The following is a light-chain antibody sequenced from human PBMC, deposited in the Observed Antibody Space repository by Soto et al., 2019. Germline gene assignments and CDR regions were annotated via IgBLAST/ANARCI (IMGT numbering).Light chain of an antibody. Sequence: IQITQSPSCLSASFGDRVTITCRASQDICSFLAWYQHKPGKVPTLLIYAASTLQSGVSSRFSGSGSGTDFTLTISSLQPDDFATYYCQQFNSYSPGAFGQGTKLEIK. CDR1: QDICSF. CDR3: QQFNSYSPGA. CDR2: AAS. J-gene: IGKJ1*01. V-gene: IGKV1-27*01.